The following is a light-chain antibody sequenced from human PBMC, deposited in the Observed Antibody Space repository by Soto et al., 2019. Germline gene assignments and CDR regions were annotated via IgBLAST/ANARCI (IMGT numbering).Light chain of an antibody. Sequence: DMQKTLAPCSLSASVGDRVTITCRARQSISRWLAWYQEEAGKAPKVLIYDASNLESGVPSRFSGSGSGTEFTLTISRLQPDDFATYYCQQYSSYWPFGQGTKVDI. CDR1: QSISRW. J-gene: IGKJ1*01. CDR3: QQYSSYWP. V-gene: IGKV1-5*01. CDR2: DAS.